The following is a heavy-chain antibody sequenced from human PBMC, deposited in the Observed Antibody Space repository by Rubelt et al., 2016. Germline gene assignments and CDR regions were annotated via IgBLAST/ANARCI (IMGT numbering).Heavy chain of an antibody. D-gene: IGHD5-12*01. J-gene: IGHJ6*02. CDR2: IHYSGHT. CDR3: ASVVTTFPAHYYYYYGMDV. V-gene: IGHV4-59*01. CDR1: GGSISSYY. Sequence: QVQLQESGPGLVNPSETLSLTCNVSGGSISSYYWSWIRQPPGKGLEWIGYIHYSGHTNYNPSLKSRVTMSVDTSKGQFSLKLGSVTAADTAVYYCASVVTTFPAHYYYYYGMDVWGQGTTVTVSS.